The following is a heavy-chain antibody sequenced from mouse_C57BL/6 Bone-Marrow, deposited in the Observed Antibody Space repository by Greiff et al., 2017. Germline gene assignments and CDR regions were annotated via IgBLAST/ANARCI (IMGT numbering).Heavy chain of an antibody. D-gene: IGHD1-1*01. CDR1: GYTFTSYG. Sequence: QVQLQQPGAELARPGASVKLSCKASGYTFTSYGISWVKQRTGQGLEWIGEIYPRSGNTYYNEKFKGKATLTADKSSSTAYMELRSLTSEDSAVXFCARRAYYGSSYGYWGQGTTLTVSS. V-gene: IGHV1-81*01. CDR3: ARRAYYGSSYGY. J-gene: IGHJ2*01. CDR2: IYPRSGNT.